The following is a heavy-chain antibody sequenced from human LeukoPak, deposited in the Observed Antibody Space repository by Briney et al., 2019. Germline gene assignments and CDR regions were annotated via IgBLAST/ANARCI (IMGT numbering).Heavy chain of an antibody. V-gene: IGHV3-21*01. CDR3: ARERNYYDSSGYYYRSYFDY. Sequence: GGSLRLSCAASGFTFSSYSMNWVRQAPGKGLEWVSSISSSSSYIYYADSVKGRFTISRDNAKNSLYLQMNSLRAEDTAVYYCARERNYYDSSGYYYRSYFDYWGQGTLVTVSS. CDR1: GFTFSSYS. J-gene: IGHJ4*02. CDR2: ISSSSSYI. D-gene: IGHD3-22*01.